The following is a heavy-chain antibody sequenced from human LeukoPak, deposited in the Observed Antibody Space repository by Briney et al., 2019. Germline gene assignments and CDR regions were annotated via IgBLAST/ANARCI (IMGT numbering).Heavy chain of an antibody. D-gene: IGHD2-2*01. CDR2: ISYDGSNK. Sequence: GGSLRLSCAASGFTFSSYAMHWVRQAPGKGLEWVAVISYDGSNKYYADSVKGRFTISRDNSKNTLYLQMNSLRAEDTAVYYCARGHLPYYFDYWGQGTLVTVSS. J-gene: IGHJ4*02. CDR3: ARGHLPYYFDY. CDR1: GFTFSSYA. V-gene: IGHV3-30-3*01.